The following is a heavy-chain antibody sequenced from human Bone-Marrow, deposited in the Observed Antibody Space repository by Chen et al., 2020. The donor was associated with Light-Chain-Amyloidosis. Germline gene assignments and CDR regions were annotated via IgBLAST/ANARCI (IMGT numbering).Heavy chain of an antibody. D-gene: IGHD6-13*01. V-gene: IGHV3-53*02. Sequence: EVQLVETGGGLIQPGGSLRLSCAASGYSVRSIYRNWVRQAPGKGPEWVAYIENGADSSTEYTDSVRVRFVISSDHSKNMIYLQMNSLKAEYTAIYYCTRGSRAAGGSGSAYFDLSGQGTLVTVSS. J-gene: IGHJ4*02. CDR2: IENGADSST. CDR1: GYSVRSIY. CDR3: TRGSRAAGGSGSAYFDL.